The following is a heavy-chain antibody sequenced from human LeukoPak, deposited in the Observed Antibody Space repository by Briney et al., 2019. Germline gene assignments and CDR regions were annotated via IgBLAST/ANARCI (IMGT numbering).Heavy chain of an antibody. CDR3: ARTVLTQYSMNNWSET. Sequence: SETLSLTCTVSGDSIINNYYNWIRQPARKGLEWIWRLDSNGRSNRNPSLKSRVTMSADTSKRKFSLKLSSVTAADTAVYYSARTVLTQYSMNNWSETWGQGMLVSVSS. D-gene: IGHD2/OR15-2a*01. J-gene: IGHJ5*02. CDR2: LDSNGRS. V-gene: IGHV4-4*07. CDR1: GDSIINNY.